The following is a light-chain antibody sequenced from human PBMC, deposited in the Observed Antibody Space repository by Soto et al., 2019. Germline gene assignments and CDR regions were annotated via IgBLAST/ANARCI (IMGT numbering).Light chain of an antibody. J-gene: IGKJ1*01. CDR1: QSVSNNY. CDR3: QQYDKSPPWT. CDR2: GAS. Sequence: EIVLTQSPGTLSVSPGERATLSCRAIQSVSNNYLAWYQQKPGQAPRLLIYGASNRATGIPDRFSGSGSGTEFTLTINSLQSDDFATYYCQQYDKSPPWTFGQGTKVDIK. V-gene: IGKV3-20*01.